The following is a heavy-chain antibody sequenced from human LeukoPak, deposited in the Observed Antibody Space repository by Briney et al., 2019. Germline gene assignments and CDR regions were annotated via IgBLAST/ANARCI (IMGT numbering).Heavy chain of an antibody. CDR1: GFTFSSYE. J-gene: IGHJ4*02. D-gene: IGHD5-24*01. Sequence: PGGSLRLSCAASGFTFSSYEMNWVRQAPGKGLEWVSYISSSGSTIYYADSVKGRFTISRDNAKKSLYLQMNSLRAEDTAVYYCAIGRRDGYNLVDSFDYWGQGTLVTVSS. V-gene: IGHV3-48*03. CDR2: ISSSGSTI. CDR3: AIGRRDGYNLVDSFDY.